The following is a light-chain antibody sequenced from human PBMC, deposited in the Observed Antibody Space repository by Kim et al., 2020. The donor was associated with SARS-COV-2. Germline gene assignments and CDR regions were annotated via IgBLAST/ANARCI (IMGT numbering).Light chain of an antibody. CDR3: QQYNNWPPLT. J-gene: IGKJ4*01. CDR1: QSVTTN. Sequence: SPGERATLSCRASQSVTTNLAWYQQKPGQAPRLLIYGASSRATGIPDRFSGSGSGTYFTLTISSLQSEDSAVYYCQQYNNWPPLTFGGGTKVDIK. V-gene: IGKV3-15*01. CDR2: GAS.